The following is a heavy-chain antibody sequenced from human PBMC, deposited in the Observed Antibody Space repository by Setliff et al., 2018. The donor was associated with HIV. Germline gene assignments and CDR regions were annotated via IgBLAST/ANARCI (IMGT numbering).Heavy chain of an antibody. CDR1: GNSFHSYA. V-gene: IGHV1-69*13. CDR2: IIPLFGSA. CDR3: TRGALYGLFEF. J-gene: IGHJ4*02. Sequence: SVKVSCKASGNSFHSYAFSWVRQAPGQGLEWMGGIIPLFGSANYAQKFQGRVTITADESTNTAHMELRSLTSEDTAAYYCTRGALYGLFEFWGPGTLVTVS. D-gene: IGHD3-10*01.